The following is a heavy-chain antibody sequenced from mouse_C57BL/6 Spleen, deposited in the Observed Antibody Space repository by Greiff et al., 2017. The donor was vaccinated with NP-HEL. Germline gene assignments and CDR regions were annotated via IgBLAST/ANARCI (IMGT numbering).Heavy chain of an antibody. CDR1: GYAFSSSW. Sequence: VQLQQSGPELVKPGASVKISCKASGYAFSSSWMNWVKQRPGKGLEWIGRIYPGDGDTNYNGKFKGKATLTADKSSGTAYMELRSLTSEDSAVYYCTSLTGYAMDYWGQGTSVTVSS. V-gene: IGHV1-82*01. CDR2: IYPGDGDT. D-gene: IGHD4-1*01. J-gene: IGHJ4*01. CDR3: TSLTGYAMDY.